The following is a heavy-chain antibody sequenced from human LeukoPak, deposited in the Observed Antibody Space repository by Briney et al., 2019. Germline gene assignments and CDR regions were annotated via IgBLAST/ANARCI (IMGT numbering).Heavy chain of an antibody. D-gene: IGHD6-13*01. CDR3: AREGLGAAAGTFDY. V-gene: IGHV3-23*01. CDR2: ISGSGGST. Sequence: GGSLRLSCAASGFTFSSYAMSGVRQAPGKGLEWASAISGSGGSTYYADSVKGRFTISRDNSKNTLYLQMSSLRAEDTAVYYCAREGLGAAAGTFDYWGQGTLVTVSS. J-gene: IGHJ4*02. CDR1: GFTFSSYA.